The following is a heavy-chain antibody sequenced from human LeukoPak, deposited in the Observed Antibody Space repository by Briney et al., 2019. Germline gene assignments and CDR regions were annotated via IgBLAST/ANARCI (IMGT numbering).Heavy chain of an antibody. V-gene: IGHV3-53*01. D-gene: IGHD3-9*01. CDR3: ARGSYYDILTGYYWWGAFDI. CDR1: GFTVSSNY. Sequence: GGSLRLSCAASGFTVSSNYMSWVRQAPGKGLEWVSVIYSGGSTYYADSVKGRFTISRDNSKNTLYLQMNSLRAEDTAVYYCARGSYYDILTGYYWWGAFDIWGQGTMDTVSS. CDR2: IYSGGST. J-gene: IGHJ3*02.